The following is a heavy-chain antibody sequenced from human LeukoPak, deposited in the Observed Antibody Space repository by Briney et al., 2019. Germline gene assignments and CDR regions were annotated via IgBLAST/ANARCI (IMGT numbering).Heavy chain of an antibody. CDR2: IYYSGST. CDR3: ARASRGFGLGMDV. Sequence: PSETLSLTCTVSGGSISSYYWSWIRQPPGKGLEWIGYIYYSGSTNYNPSLKSRVTISVDTSKNQFSLKLSSVTAADTAMYYCARASRGFGLGMDVWGEGTTVTVSS. D-gene: IGHD3/OR15-3a*01. V-gene: IGHV4-59*01. CDR1: GGSISSYY. J-gene: IGHJ6*03.